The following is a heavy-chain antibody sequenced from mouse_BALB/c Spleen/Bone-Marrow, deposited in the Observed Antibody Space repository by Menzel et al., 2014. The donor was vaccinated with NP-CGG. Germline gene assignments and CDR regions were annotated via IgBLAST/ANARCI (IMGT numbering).Heavy chain of an antibody. CDR1: GYTFTSYY. V-gene: IGHV1S81*02. D-gene: IGHD1-2*01. Sequence: VKLMESGAELVKPGASVKLSCKASGYTFTSYYMYWVKQRPGQGLEWIGEINPSNGGTNFNEKFKSKATLIVDKSSSTAYMQLSSLTFEDSAIYYCTRPYYGYVGYASWGQGTQVTVSA. CDR3: TRPYYGYVGYAS. J-gene: IGHJ3*01. CDR2: INPSNGGT.